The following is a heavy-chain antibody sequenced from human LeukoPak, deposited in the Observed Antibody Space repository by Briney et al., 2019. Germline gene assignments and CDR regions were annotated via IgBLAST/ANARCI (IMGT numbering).Heavy chain of an antibody. V-gene: IGHV1-2*02. Sequence: ASVKVSCKASGYTFTSYDINWVRQATGQGLEWMGWINPNSGVTKFAQKFQGRVTMTRDTSTTTAFMELSRLRSDDTAVYYCAREAGYYYYYMDVWAKGTTVTVSS. CDR2: INPNSGVT. J-gene: IGHJ6*03. CDR3: AREAGYYYYYMDV. CDR1: GYTFTSYD.